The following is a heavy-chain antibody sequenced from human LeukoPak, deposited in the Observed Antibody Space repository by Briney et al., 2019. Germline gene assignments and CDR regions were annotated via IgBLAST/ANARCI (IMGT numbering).Heavy chain of an antibody. CDR1: GFTFSNYW. CDR3: AREPYYYDSSGYYYESGPNDY. D-gene: IGHD3-22*01. CDR2: IDQYGRAK. V-gene: IGHV3-7*03. J-gene: IGHJ4*02. Sequence: GGSLRLSCAASGFTFSNYWMSWVRQAPGKGLEWVASIDQYGRAKYYVDSVRGRFTFSRDNTKNSLHLQMNSLRAEDTAVYYCAREPYYYDSSGYYYESGPNDYWGQGTLVTVSS.